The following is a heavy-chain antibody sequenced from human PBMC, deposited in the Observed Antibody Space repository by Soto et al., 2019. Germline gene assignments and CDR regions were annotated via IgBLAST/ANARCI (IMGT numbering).Heavy chain of an antibody. J-gene: IGHJ4*02. Sequence: QLQLQESGSGLVKPSQTLSLTCAVSGGSVNSDSDSWTWIRQPPGKGLEWIGYIHHSGSTYYNPSLRSRVTMSVDRSKNQFSLKLTSVTAVDTAVYYCARQITLSSYYFDYWGQGILVTVSS. D-gene: IGHD3-10*01. CDR3: ARQITLSSYYFDY. CDR1: GGSVNSDSDS. CDR2: IHHSGST. V-gene: IGHV4-30-2*01.